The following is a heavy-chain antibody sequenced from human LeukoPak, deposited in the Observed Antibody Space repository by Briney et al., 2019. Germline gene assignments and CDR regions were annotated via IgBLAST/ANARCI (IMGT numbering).Heavy chain of an antibody. Sequence: GGSLRLSCTASGFSFSGHWMHWARQLPGKGLEWVAVISHDGTVQYYADSVKGRFTISRDTSKSSLYLQMNSLRPEDTALYFCAKEHREKSSREYDFWGQGTLVTVSS. CDR3: AKEHREKSSREYDF. J-gene: IGHJ4*02. CDR1: GFSFSGHW. CDR2: ISHDGTVQ. D-gene: IGHD3-10*01. V-gene: IGHV3-30*18.